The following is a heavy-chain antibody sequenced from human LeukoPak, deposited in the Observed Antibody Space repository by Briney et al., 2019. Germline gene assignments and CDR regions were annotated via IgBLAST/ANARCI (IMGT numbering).Heavy chain of an antibody. CDR3: VKEQSSGNYGTADF. Sequence: PGGSLRLSCAASGFTLSSCGTHWVRQAPGKGLEWVAVITYDGITTYFDDSVKGRFTISRDTSKSMLYLQMNSLRPEDTAVYYCVKEQSSGNYGTADFWGQGTLVTVSS. D-gene: IGHD3-10*01. CDR2: ITYDGITT. V-gene: IGHV3-30*18. CDR1: GFTLSSCG. J-gene: IGHJ4*02.